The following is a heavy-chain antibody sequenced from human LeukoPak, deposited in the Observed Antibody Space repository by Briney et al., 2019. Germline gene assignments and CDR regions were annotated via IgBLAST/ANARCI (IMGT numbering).Heavy chain of an antibody. D-gene: IGHD2-15*01. CDR1: GYTFTSYY. V-gene: IGHV1-46*01. CDR2: INPSGGST. J-gene: IGHJ4*02. CDR3: ARDRLHAAHFDY. Sequence: ASVTVSCKASGYTFTSYYMHWVRQAPGQGLEWMGIINPSGGSTSYAQKFQGRVTMTRDTSTSTVYMELSSLRSADTAVYYCARDRLHAAHFDYWGQGTLVTVSS.